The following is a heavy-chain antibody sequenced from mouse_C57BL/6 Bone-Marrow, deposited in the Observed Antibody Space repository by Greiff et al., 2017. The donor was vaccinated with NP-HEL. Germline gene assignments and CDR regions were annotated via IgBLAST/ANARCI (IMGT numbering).Heavy chain of an antibody. J-gene: IGHJ2*01. CDR3: TLYYGNYGY. CDR1: GFNIKDDY. Sequence: EVQLVESGAELVRPGASVKLSCTASGFNIKDDYMHWVKQRPEQGLEWIGWIDPENGDTEYASKFQGKATITADTSSNTAYLQLSSLTSEDTAVYYCTLYYGNYGYWGQGTTLTVSS. V-gene: IGHV14-4*01. D-gene: IGHD2-1*01. CDR2: IDPENGDT.